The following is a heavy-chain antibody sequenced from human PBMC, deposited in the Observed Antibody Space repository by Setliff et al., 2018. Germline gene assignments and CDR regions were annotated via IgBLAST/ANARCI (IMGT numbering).Heavy chain of an antibody. CDR2: IKEDGSEK. V-gene: IGHV3-7*01. D-gene: IGHD5-18*01. Sequence: PGGSLRLSCGTSGFTFDVSGMSWVRQAPGKGLVWVANIKEDGSEKYCVDSVKGRFTISRDNAKNALDLQMDSLRGEDTAVYYCVRDRWKVMVNKGDDAFDLWGQGTMVTVSS. J-gene: IGHJ3*01. CDR3: VRDRWKVMVNKGDDAFDL. CDR1: GFTFDVSG.